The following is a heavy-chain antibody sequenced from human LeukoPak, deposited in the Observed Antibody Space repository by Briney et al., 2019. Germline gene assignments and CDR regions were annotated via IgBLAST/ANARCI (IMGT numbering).Heavy chain of an antibody. CDR1: GGTFSSYA. Sequence: ASVKVSCKASGGTFSSYAISWVRQAPGQGLEWMGGIIPIFGTANYAQKFQGRVTITADESTSTAYMELSSLRSEDTAVYYCARDPEPSPGYSYGQFDPWGQGTLVTVSS. D-gene: IGHD5-18*01. J-gene: IGHJ5*02. CDR2: IIPIFGTA. CDR3: ARDPEPSPGYSYGQFDP. V-gene: IGHV1-69*13.